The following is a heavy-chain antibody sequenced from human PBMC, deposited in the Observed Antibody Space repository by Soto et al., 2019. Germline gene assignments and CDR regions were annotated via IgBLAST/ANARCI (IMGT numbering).Heavy chain of an antibody. CDR3: ARDGREASGMDV. CDR1: GGSISSHY. Sequence: TLSLTCTVSGGSISSHYWSWVRQAPGKGLEWIGHIYYRGSTTYNPSLRSRSTISVDTSNNQFSLKLNSVTTADTAVYYCARDGREASGMDVWGHGTKVTVSS. CDR2: IYYRGST. D-gene: IGHD1-26*01. J-gene: IGHJ6*02. V-gene: IGHV4-59*11.